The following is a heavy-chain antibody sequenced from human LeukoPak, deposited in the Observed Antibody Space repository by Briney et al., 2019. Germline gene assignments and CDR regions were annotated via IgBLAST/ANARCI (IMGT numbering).Heavy chain of an antibody. CDR2: ISYDGSNK. D-gene: IGHD6-19*01. CDR1: GFTFSSCG. V-gene: IGHV3-30*18. CDR3: ANGDGVEYSSGWYVGDYFDY. J-gene: IGHJ4*02. Sequence: GRSLRLSCAASGFTFSSCGMHWVRQAPGKGLEWVAVISYDGSNKYYADSVKGRFTISRDNSKNTLYLQMNSLRAEDTAVYYCANGDGVEYSSGWYVGDYFDYWGQGTLVTVSS.